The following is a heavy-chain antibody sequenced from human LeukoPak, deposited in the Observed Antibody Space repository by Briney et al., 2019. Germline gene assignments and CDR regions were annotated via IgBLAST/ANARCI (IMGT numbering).Heavy chain of an antibody. J-gene: IGHJ4*02. Sequence: GGSLRLSCAASGFTFSDYGMTWVRQAPGKGLEWVSTISDGGSITYYADSVKGRFTISRDNSKNTLFLQMSSLRAEDTAVYYCAKGEGRIAVAGTHIDYWGQGTLVTVSS. CDR1: GFTFSDYG. CDR2: ISDGGSIT. D-gene: IGHD6-19*01. CDR3: AKGEGRIAVAGTHIDY. V-gene: IGHV3-23*01.